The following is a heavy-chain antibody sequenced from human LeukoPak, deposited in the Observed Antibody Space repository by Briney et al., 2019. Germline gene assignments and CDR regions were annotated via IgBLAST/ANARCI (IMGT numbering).Heavy chain of an antibody. CDR1: GGSISSGGYY. D-gene: IGHD3-10*01. J-gene: IGHJ6*03. Sequence: PSQTLSLTCTVSGGSISSGGYYWSWIRQHPGKGLEWIGYIYYSGSTYYNPSLKSRVTISVDTSENQFSLKLSSVTAADSAVYYCARRREVWYHRGAYYYYFMDVWGKGTTVTVSS. CDR2: IYYSGST. V-gene: IGHV4-31*03. CDR3: ARRREVWYHRGAYYYYFMDV.